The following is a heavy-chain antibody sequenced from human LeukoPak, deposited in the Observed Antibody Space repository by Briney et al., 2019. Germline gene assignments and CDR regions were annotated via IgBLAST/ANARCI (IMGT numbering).Heavy chain of an antibody. V-gene: IGHV4-59*08. CDR3: ATLRYCGGGSCFPKYFQH. CDR1: GGSINSYY. Sequence: NPSETLSLTCTVSGGSINSYYWRWIRQPPGKGLEWIGYLYYSGSTNYNPSLKSRVTISVDTSKNQFSLRLSSVTAADTAVYYCATLRYCGGGSCFPKYFQHWGQGTLGTVSS. CDR2: LYYSGST. D-gene: IGHD2-15*01. J-gene: IGHJ1*01.